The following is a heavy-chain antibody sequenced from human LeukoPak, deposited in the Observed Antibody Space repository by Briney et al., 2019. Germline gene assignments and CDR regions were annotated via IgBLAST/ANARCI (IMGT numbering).Heavy chain of an antibody. CDR2: IYSGGST. J-gene: IGHJ3*02. Sequence: GGSLRLSCAASGFTVSSNFMSWVRQAPGKGLEWVSVIYSGGSTYYADSVKGRFTISRDNSKNTLYLQMNSLRAEDTAVYYCARVYYSGTYSNAFDIWGQGTMVTVSS. D-gene: IGHD1-26*01. V-gene: IGHV3-66*01. CDR1: GFTVSSNF. CDR3: ARVYYSGTYSNAFDI.